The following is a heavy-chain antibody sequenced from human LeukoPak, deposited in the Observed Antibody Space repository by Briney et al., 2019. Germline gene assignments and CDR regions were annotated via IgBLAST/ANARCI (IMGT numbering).Heavy chain of an antibody. V-gene: IGHV4-59*01. Sequence: PSETLSLTXTVSGGSIRSYYWSWIRQPPGKGLEWLGYIYYSGSTNYNSSLKSRVTISVDTSKNQFSLKLSSVTAADTAVYYCASTGYCSSTSCYPLDAFDIWGQGTMVTVSS. CDR3: ASTGYCSSTSCYPLDAFDI. J-gene: IGHJ3*02. CDR1: GGSIRSYY. D-gene: IGHD2-2*01. CDR2: IYYSGST.